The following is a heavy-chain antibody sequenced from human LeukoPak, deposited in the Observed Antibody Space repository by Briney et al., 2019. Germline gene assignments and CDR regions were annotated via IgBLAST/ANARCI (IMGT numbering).Heavy chain of an antibody. CDR1: GFTFSSYW. D-gene: IGHD2-15*01. CDR2: INQDGSEK. V-gene: IGHV3-7*01. CDR3: AREGCSGGSCYHNWFDP. J-gene: IGHJ5*02. Sequence: PGGSLRLSCAASGFTFSSYWVSWVRQAPGKGLEWVANINQDGSEKYYVDSVKGRFTISRDNAKNSLYLQMSSLRAEDTAVYYCAREGCSGGSCYHNWFDPWGQGTLVTVSS.